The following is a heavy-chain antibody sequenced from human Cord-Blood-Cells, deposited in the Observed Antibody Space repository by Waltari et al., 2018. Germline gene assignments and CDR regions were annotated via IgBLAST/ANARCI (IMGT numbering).Heavy chain of an antibody. D-gene: IGHD7-27*01. CDR3: ASSTGDDAFDI. CDR1: GGSISSSSYY. J-gene: IGHJ3*02. V-gene: IGHV4-39*01. CDR2: IYYSGST. Sequence: QLQLQESGPGLVKPSETLSLTCPVPGGSISSSSYYWGWIRQPPGKGLEWIGSIYYSGSTYYNPSLKSRVTISVDTSKNQFSLKLSSVTAADTAVYYCASSTGDDAFDIWGQGTMVTVSS.